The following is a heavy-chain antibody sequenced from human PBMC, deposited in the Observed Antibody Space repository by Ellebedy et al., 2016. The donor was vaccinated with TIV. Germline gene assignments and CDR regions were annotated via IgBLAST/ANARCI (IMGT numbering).Heavy chain of an antibody. J-gene: IGHJ4*02. V-gene: IGHV3-7*04. CDR2: IKEDGSEK. CDR1: GFTFRTYW. CDR3: ARAAAY. Sequence: GESLKISCAASGFTFRTYWMSWVRQAPGKGLEWVANIKEDGSEKHYVDSVKGRFTVSIDNAKNSLYLQMNSLRAEDTAVYYCARAAAYWGQGTLFTVST.